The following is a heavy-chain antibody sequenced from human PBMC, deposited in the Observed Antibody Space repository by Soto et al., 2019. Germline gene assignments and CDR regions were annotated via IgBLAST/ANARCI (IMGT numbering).Heavy chain of an antibody. J-gene: IGHJ5*02. CDR2: IYYSGST. Sequence: SETLSLTYTVSGGSISSSSYYWGWIRQSPGKGLEWIGSIYYSGSTYYNPSLKSRVTISVDTSKNQFSLKLSSVTAADTAVYYCARHMAAAGRESWFDPWGQGTLVTVSS. CDR3: ARHMAAAGRESWFDP. D-gene: IGHD6-13*01. V-gene: IGHV4-39*01. CDR1: GGSISSSSYY.